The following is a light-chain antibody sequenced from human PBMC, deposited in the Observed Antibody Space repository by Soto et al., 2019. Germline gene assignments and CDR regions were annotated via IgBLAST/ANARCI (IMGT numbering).Light chain of an antibody. V-gene: IGKV3-20*01. J-gene: IGKJ5*01. Sequence: EIVLTQSPGTLSFSPGERATLSCRASQSVSSSYLAWYHQKPGQAPRLLIYATSSRATGIPDRFSGSGSGTDFTLTISRLEPEDFAVYYCQQYDASHITFGQGTRLEIK. CDR3: QQYDASHIT. CDR1: QSVSSSY. CDR2: ATS.